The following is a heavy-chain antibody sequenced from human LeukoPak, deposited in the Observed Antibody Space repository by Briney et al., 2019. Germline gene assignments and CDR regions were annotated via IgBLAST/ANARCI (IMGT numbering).Heavy chain of an antibody. D-gene: IGHD2-15*01. V-gene: IGHV4-38-2*01. CDR3: ARSFVDGYCSGGSCYLPGN. CDR1: GYSISSGYY. Sequence: SETLSLTCAVSGYSISSGYYWGWIRQPPGKGLEWIGSIYHSGSTHYNPSLKSRVTISVDTSKNQFSLKLSSVTAADTAVYYCARSFVDGYCSGGSCYLPGNWGQGTLVTVSS. J-gene: IGHJ4*02. CDR2: IYHSGST.